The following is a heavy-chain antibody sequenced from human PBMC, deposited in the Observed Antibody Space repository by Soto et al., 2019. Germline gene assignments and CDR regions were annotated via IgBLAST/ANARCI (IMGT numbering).Heavy chain of an antibody. J-gene: IGHJ6*02. CDR3: ASPLPSTIAGLSGLDYYYGMDI. CDR2: ISTYNGNT. Sequence: GASVKVSCKASGYPFMNYIITWVRQAPGQGLEWMGWISTYNGNTKYAHKLQGRITMTTDTSTSTAYMELRSLRSDDTAVYYCASPLPSTIAGLSGLDYYYGMDIWGQGTTVTVSS. CDR1: GYPFMNYI. V-gene: IGHV1-18*04. D-gene: IGHD6-13*01.